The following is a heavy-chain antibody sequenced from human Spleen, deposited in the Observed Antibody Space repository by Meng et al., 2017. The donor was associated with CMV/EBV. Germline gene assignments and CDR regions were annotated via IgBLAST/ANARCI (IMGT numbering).Heavy chain of an antibody. CDR2: IYHSGST. Sequence: GSLRLSCAVSGGSISSSNWWSWVRQPPGKGLEWFGEIYHSGSTNYNPSLKSRVTISVDKSKNQFSLKLSSVTAADTAVYYCARGLLGDHAPWGYWGQGTLVTVSS. J-gene: IGHJ4*02. CDR3: ARGLLGDHAPWGY. CDR1: GGSISSSNW. V-gene: IGHV4-4*02. D-gene: IGHD2-21*01.